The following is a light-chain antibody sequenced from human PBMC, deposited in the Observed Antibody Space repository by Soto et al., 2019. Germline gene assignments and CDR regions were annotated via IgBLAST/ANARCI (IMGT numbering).Light chain of an antibody. CDR3: AAWDDSLNGYV. J-gene: IGLJ1*01. CDR1: SSNIGSKT. Sequence: QSVLTQRPSASGTPGQRVTISCSGSSSNIGSKTVNWYQQLPGTAPKLLIYGSDQRPSGVPDRFSGSKSGTSASLAISGLQSEDEADYYCAAWDDSLNGYVFGTGTKVTVL. V-gene: IGLV1-44*01. CDR2: GSD.